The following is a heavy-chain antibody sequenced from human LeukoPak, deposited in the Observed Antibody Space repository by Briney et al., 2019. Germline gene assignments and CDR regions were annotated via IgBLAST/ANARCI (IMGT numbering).Heavy chain of an antibody. CDR1: GFTFSSYA. Sequence: PGGSLRLSCAASGFTFSSYAMSWVRQAPGKGLEWVSAISGSGGSTYYADSVKGRFTISRDNSKNTLYLQMNSLRAEDTAVYDCAKDSGGDFWSGYKFFDYWGQGTLVTVSS. V-gene: IGHV3-23*01. D-gene: IGHD3-3*01. J-gene: IGHJ4*02. CDR2: ISGSGGST. CDR3: AKDSGGDFWSGYKFFDY.